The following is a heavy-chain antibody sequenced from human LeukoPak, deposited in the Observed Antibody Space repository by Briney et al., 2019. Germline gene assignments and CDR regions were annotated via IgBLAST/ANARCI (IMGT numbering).Heavy chain of an antibody. D-gene: IGHD6-13*01. CDR1: GFTFSSYE. CDR2: ISSSGSTI. V-gene: IGHV3-48*03. CDR3: ARDEIAAAVPDYYYMDV. Sequence: PGGSLRLSCAASGFTFSSYEMNWVRQAPGKGLEWVSYISSSGSTIYYADSVKGRFTISRDNAKNSLYLQMNSLRAEDTAVYYCARDEIAAAVPDYYYMDVWGKGTTVTISS. J-gene: IGHJ6*03.